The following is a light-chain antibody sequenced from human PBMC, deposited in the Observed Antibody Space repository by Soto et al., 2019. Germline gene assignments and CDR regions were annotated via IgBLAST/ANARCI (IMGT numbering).Light chain of an antibody. CDR2: IND. Sequence: HSVLTQPPSASGTPGQMVTISCSGSSSNIGSNYVYWYQHLPGTAPKLLIFINDRRPSGVPERFSGSKSGTSASLAISGLRSEDEGDYYCAAWDDSLSGSYVFGTGTKLTVL. CDR3: AAWDDSLSGSYV. V-gene: IGLV1-47*02. J-gene: IGLJ1*01. CDR1: SSNIGSNY.